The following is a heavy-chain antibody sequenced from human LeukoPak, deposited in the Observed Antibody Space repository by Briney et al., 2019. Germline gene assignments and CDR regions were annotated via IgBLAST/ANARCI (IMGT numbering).Heavy chain of an antibody. D-gene: IGHD4-11*01. Sequence: GGSLRLSCAASRFTFSTYAMYWVRQGPGKGLEYVAAIRSDRGSTYYADSVKGRFTISRDNSNNMLYLQMGSLRTEDMAVYYCARAAHSDYDRGSYFYYGLDIWGQGTTVTVSS. CDR1: RFTFSTYA. CDR2: IRSDRGST. J-gene: IGHJ6*02. CDR3: ARAAHSDYDRGSYFYYGLDI. V-gene: IGHV3-64*02.